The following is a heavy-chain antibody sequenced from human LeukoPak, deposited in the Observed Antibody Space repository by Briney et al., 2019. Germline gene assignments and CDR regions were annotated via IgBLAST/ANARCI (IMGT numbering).Heavy chain of an antibody. CDR2: IIPIFGTA. V-gene: IGHV1-69*05. CDR3: AITITGTTSRFGAFDI. D-gene: IGHD1-20*01. J-gene: IGHJ3*02. CDR1: GGTFSSYA. Sequence: GSPVKVSCKASGGTFSSYAISWVRQAPGQGLEWMGGIIPIFGTANYAQKFQGRVTITTDESTSTAYMELSSLRSEDTAVYYCAITITGTTSRFGAFDIWGQGTMVTVSS.